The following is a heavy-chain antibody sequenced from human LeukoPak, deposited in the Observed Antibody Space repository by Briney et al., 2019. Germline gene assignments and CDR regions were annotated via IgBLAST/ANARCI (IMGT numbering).Heavy chain of an antibody. CDR2: ISTDGSQT. Sequence: GGSLRLSCEASGFTFSNYWMHWVRQPPGKGLMWVSQISTDGSQTFYADSVKGRFTISRDNSKNTLYLQMNSLRAEDTAVYYCASLFSYYYYGMDVWGQGTTVTVSS. CDR1: GFTFSNYW. V-gene: IGHV3-74*01. CDR3: ASLFSYYYYGMDV. J-gene: IGHJ6*02. D-gene: IGHD2/OR15-2a*01.